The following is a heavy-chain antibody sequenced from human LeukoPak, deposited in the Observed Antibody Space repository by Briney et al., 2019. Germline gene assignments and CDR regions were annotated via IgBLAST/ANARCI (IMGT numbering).Heavy chain of an antibody. CDR3: ARGGPAVAIAAAGTFDY. V-gene: IGHV3-13*01. D-gene: IGHD6-13*01. J-gene: IGHJ4*02. CDR1: VFTFCSYD. Sequence: PGGSLRLSCAASVFTFCSYDMHWVRQATGKGLEWVSAIGTAGDTYYPGSVKGRFTISRENAKNSLYLQMNSLRAGDTAVYYCARGGPAVAIAAAGTFDYWGQGTLVTVSS. CDR2: IGTAGDT.